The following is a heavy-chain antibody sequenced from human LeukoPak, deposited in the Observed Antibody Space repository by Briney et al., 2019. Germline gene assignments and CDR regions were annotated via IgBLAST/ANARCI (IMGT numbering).Heavy chain of an antibody. CDR2: ISYDGSNK. J-gene: IGHJ6*02. CDR1: GFTFSSYG. CDR3: ARGVRPSPYYYYYGMDV. V-gene: IGHV3-30*03. Sequence: PGGSLRLSCAASGFTFSSYGMHWVRQAPGKGLEWVAVISYDGSNKYYADSVKGRFTISRDNSKNTLYLQMNSLRAEDTAVYYCARGVRPSPYYYYYGMDVWGQGTTVTVSS.